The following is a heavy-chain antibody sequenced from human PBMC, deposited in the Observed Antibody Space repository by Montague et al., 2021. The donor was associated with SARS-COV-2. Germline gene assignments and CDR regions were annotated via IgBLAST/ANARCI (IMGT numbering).Heavy chain of an antibody. V-gene: IGHV4-34*04. J-gene: IGHJ6*02. Sequence: SETLSLTCAGDVDSCVGEYWGRTEEHTAKRQQLIEEINGSGIAKRYPSFKSRATISVDSSKKEFSLTLRSVTAADTGVYYCARALFLNQDVWGQGTTVIVSS. CDR2: INGSGIA. CDR1: VDSCVGEY. CDR3: ARALFLNQDV.